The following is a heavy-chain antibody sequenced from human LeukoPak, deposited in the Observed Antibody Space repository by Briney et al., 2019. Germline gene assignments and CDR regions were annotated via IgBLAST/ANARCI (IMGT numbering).Heavy chain of an antibody. D-gene: IGHD3-10*01. Sequence: GRSLRLSCAASGFTFSTYGMHWVRQAPGKGLEWLAVISYDGNNEDYADSVKGRFTISRDNSKNTVYLQMNGLRPDDTAVYYCAKDEYSGSCYICHYGMDVWGQGTTVTVSS. CDR3: AKDEYSGSCYICHYGMDV. V-gene: IGHV3-30*18. CDR2: ISYDGNNE. CDR1: GFTFSTYG. J-gene: IGHJ6*02.